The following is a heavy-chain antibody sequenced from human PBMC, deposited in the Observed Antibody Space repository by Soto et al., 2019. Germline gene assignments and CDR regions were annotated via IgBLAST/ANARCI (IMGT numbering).Heavy chain of an antibody. J-gene: IGHJ4*02. D-gene: IGHD4-4*01. CDR2: ITGPGGNT. CDR1: GFTFSSYA. V-gene: IGHV3-23*01. CDR3: AKGTHYAVDYRFFFDY. Sequence: GGSLRLSCAASGFTFSSYAMSWVRQAPGKGLEWVSGITGPGGNTYYADSVKGRFTISRDNSQNTVSLQMNSLRAEDTAVYYCAKGTHYAVDYRFFFDYWGQGTQVTVSS.